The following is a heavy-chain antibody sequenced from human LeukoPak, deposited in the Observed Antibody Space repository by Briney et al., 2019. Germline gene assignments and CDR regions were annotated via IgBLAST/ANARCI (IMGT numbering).Heavy chain of an antibody. D-gene: IGHD3-22*01. Sequence: PGGSLRLSCAASGFTFSNYWMHWVRQAPGKGLVWVARINSDGSSTSYADSVKGRFTISRDNAMNTLYLQMNSLRAEDTAVYYCARTYYYDSSGYQGYFDYWGQGTLVTVSS. J-gene: IGHJ4*02. V-gene: IGHV3-74*01. CDR2: INSDGSST. CDR3: ARTYYYDSSGYQGYFDY. CDR1: GFTFSNYW.